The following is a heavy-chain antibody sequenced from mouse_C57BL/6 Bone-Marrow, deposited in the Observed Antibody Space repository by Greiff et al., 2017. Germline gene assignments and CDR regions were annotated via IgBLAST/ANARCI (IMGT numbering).Heavy chain of an antibody. CDR2: IYPRSGNT. J-gene: IGHJ4*01. V-gene: IGHV1-81*01. Sequence: QVQLQQSGAELARPGASVKLSCKASGYTFTSYGIRWVKQRTGQGLEWIGEIYPRSGNTYYNEKFKGKATLTADKSSSTAYMELRSLTSEDSAVYVCAICPYYYGSSYAMDYWGQGTSVTVSS. CDR3: AICPYYYGSSYAMDY. CDR1: GYTFTSYG. D-gene: IGHD1-1*01.